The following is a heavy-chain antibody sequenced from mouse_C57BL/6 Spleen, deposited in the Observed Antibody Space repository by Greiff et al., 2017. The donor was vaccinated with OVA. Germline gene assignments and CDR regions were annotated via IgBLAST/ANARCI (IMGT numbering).Heavy chain of an antibody. J-gene: IGHJ2*01. CDR3: ARSRSSGYFDY. CDR2: IDPSDSYT. D-gene: IGHD3-2*02. V-gene: IGHV1-50*01. CDR1: GYTFTSYW. Sequence: QVQLQQSGAELVKPGASVKLSCKASGYTFTSYWMQWVKQRPGQGLEWIGEIDPSDSYTNYNQKFKGKATLTVDTSSSTAYMQLSSLTSEDSAVYYCARSRSSGYFDYWGQGTTLTVSS.